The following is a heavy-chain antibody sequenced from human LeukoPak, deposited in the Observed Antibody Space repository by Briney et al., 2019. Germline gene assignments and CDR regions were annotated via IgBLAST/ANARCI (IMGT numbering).Heavy chain of an antibody. V-gene: IGHV1-2*02. J-gene: IGHJ3*02. CDR1: GGTFSSYA. Sequence: ASVKVSCKASGGTFSSYAISWVRQAPGQGLEWMGWINPNSGGTNYAQKFQGRVTMTRDTSISTAYMELSRLRSDDTAVYYCARITMVRGAGWYAFDIWGQGTMVTVSS. CDR2: INPNSGGT. D-gene: IGHD3-10*01. CDR3: ARITMVRGAGWYAFDI.